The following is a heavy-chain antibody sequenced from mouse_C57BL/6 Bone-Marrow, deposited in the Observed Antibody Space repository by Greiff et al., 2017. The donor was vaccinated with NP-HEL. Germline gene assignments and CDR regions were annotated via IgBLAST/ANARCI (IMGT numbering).Heavy chain of an antibody. Sequence: EVHLVESGAELVRPGASVKLSCTASGFNIKDDYMHWVKQRPEQGLEWIGWIDPENGDTEYASKFQGKATITADTSSNTAYLQLSSLTSEDTAVYYCTRYDGYYWFAYWGQGTLVTVSA. CDR2: IDPENGDT. CDR3: TRYDGYYWFAY. J-gene: IGHJ3*01. V-gene: IGHV14-4*01. D-gene: IGHD2-3*01. CDR1: GFNIKDDY.